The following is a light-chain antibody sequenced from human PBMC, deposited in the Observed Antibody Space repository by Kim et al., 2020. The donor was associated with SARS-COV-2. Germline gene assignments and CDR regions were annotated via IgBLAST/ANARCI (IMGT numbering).Light chain of an antibody. V-gene: IGKV1-8*01. Sequence: AIRMTQSPSSLSASIGDRVTITCRASQGISNDLGWYQQKPGKAPKRLIYAASSLQSGVPSRFSASGSGTEFTLTISCLQSEDFATYYCQQYYTNPRTFGQGTKVDIK. CDR3: QQYYTNPRT. CDR2: AAS. CDR1: QGISND. J-gene: IGKJ1*01.